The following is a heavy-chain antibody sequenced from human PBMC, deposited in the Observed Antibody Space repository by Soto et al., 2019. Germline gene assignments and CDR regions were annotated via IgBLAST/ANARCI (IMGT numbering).Heavy chain of an antibody. CDR1: GFTFTRYI. D-gene: IGHD1-1*01. Sequence: GGSLRLSFAASGFTFTRYIMNWVRQAPVKGLEWVSSISSTTNYIYYGDSMTGRFTIYRDNAKNSLYLEMNSLIADDTAVYYCTRRSEHLNSTVEFLGQGTLVTV. CDR2: ISSTTNYI. V-gene: IGHV3-21*06. CDR3: TRRSEHLNSTVEF. J-gene: IGHJ4*02.